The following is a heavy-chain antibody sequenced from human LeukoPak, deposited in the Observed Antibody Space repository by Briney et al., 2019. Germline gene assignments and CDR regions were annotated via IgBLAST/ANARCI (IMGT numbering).Heavy chain of an antibody. D-gene: IGHD2-2*01. V-gene: IGHV1-2*02. J-gene: IGHJ4*02. CDR3: ARDRGGYCSSTSCLSDFDY. Sequence: ASMTVSCKASGYTFTGYYMHWVRQAPGQGLDWMGWINPDSGGTNYAQNFQGRVTLTRDTSISTAYMELSRLRSDDTAVYYCARDRGGYCSSTSCLSDFDYWGQGTLVTVSS. CDR2: INPDSGGT. CDR1: GYTFTGYY.